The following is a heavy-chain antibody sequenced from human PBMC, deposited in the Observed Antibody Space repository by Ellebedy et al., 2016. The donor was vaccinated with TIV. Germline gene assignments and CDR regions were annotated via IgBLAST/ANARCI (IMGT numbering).Heavy chain of an antibody. Sequence: PGGSLRLSCVASGFTFSSYGMHWVRQAPGKGPEWVAIISYDGTDKDYADSVKGRFTISRDNSKNTLYLQMNSLRAEDSAVYYCTKDKGTGGSCHDYWGQGTIVTVSS. D-gene: IGHD2-15*01. CDR1: GFTFSSYG. CDR2: ISYDGTDK. CDR3: TKDKGTGGSCHDY. J-gene: IGHJ4*02. V-gene: IGHV3-30*18.